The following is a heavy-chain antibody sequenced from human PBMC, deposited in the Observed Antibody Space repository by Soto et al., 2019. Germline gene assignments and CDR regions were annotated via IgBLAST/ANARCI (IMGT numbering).Heavy chain of an antibody. CDR1: GFTFSSYG. J-gene: IGHJ4*02. CDR2: ISYDGSNK. Sequence: GGSLRLSCAASGFTFSSYGMHWVRQAPGKGLEWVAVISYDGSNKYYADSVKGRFTISRDNSKNTLYLQMNSLRAEDTAVYYCAKVPLRYSSSLTFDYWGQGTLVTVSS. V-gene: IGHV3-30*18. CDR3: AKVPLRYSSSLTFDY. D-gene: IGHD6-6*01.